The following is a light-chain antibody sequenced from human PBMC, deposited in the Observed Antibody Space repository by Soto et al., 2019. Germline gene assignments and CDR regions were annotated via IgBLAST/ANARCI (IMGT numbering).Light chain of an antibody. CDR2: LND. V-gene: IGLV1-44*01. J-gene: IGLJ3*02. Sequence: QSVLTQPPSASGTPGQTVTISCSGSDSNIGSNPLNWFQQLPGAAPTLLIYLNDQRPSGVPARFSGSKSVTSASLAISGLQSEDEADYYCAVWEDRLHARVFGGGTKLTVL. CDR3: AVWEDRLHARV. CDR1: DSNIGSNP.